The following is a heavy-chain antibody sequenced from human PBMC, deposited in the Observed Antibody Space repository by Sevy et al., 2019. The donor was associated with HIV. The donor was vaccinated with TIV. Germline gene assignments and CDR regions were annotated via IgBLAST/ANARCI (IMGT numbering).Heavy chain of an antibody. CDR1: GGTFSSYA. V-gene: IGHV1-69*13. J-gene: IGHJ4*02. CDR3: AREGREESRDY. CDR2: IIPIFGTA. Sequence: SVKVSCKASGGTFSSYAISWVRQAPRQGLERTGGIIPIFGTANYAQKFQGRVTITADESTSTAYMELSSLRSEDTAVNYCAREGREESRDYWGQGTLVSVSS. D-gene: IGHD3-10*01.